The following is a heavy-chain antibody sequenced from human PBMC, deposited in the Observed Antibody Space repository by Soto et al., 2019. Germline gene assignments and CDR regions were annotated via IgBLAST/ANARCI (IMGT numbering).Heavy chain of an antibody. Sequence: QVQLVECGGGVVQPGGSLTLSCAASGFTFSSYGMHWVRQAPGKGLEWVAVMSYDGNNKYYADSVKGRFTVSRDNSRNTQFLQMSSLRVEDTAVYSCAKGFISGGYCANGICYLLDYWGQGTPVTVSS. D-gene: IGHD2-8*01. CDR2: MSYDGNNK. CDR1: GFTFSSYG. CDR3: AKGFISGGYCANGICYLLDY. V-gene: IGHV3-30*18. J-gene: IGHJ4*02.